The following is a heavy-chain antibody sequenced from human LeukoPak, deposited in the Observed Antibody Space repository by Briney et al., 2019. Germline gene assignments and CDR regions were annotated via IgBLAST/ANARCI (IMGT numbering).Heavy chain of an antibody. J-gene: IGHJ4*02. D-gene: IGHD5-18*01. CDR3: ARGPLYPEVDTVMGYFDY. V-gene: IGHV4-4*07. CDR1: GDSFKGNY. Sequence: SETLSLTCTVSGDSFKGNYWNWIRQPAGKGLEWIGRIYTTGGTNYNPSLKSRVTMSVDTSQNQFSLKLRSVSAADTAVYYCARGPLYPEVDTVMGYFDYRGQGSLVTVSS. CDR2: IYTTGGT.